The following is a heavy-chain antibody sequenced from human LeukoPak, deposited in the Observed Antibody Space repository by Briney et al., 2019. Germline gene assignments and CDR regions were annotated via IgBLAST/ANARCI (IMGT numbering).Heavy chain of an antibody. CDR3: ARGIGSTTVTTLEYYFDY. V-gene: IGHV1-8*01. Sequence: ASVKVSYKASGYTSTSYDINWVRQATGQGLEWMGWMNPNSGNTGYAQKFQGRVTMTRNTSISTAYMELSSLRSEDTAVYYCARGIGSTTVTTLEYYFDYWGQGTLVTVSS. J-gene: IGHJ4*02. D-gene: IGHD4-17*01. CDR1: GYTSTSYD. CDR2: MNPNSGNT.